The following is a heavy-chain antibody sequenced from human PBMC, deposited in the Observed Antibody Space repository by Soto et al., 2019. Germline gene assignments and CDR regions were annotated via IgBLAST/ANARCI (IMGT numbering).Heavy chain of an antibody. CDR1: GFTVSTKY. CDR3: ARTIYCSGSTCYNNWFDP. J-gene: IGHJ5*02. CDR2: IYSGGST. D-gene: IGHD2-15*01. V-gene: IGHV3-66*01. Sequence: GSLRLSCAASGFTVSTKYMSWVRQAPGKGLEWVSVIYSGGSTFYADSLKGRFTISRDNAKNTVNLQMNSLRAEDTALYYCARTIYCSGSTCYNNWFDPWGQGTLVTVSS.